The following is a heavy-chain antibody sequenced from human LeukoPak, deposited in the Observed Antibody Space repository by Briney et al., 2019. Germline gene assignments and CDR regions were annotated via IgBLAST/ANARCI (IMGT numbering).Heavy chain of an antibody. Sequence: GESLKISCKGSGYSFTSYWIGWVRQMPGKGLEWMGIIYPGDSDTRYSPSFQGQVTISADKSISTAYLQWSSLKASDTAMYYCARQGTGGWPHSSFELWGRGTLVTVSS. D-gene: IGHD6-19*01. V-gene: IGHV5-51*01. CDR2: IYPGDSDT. CDR1: GYSFTSYW. J-gene: IGHJ2*01. CDR3: ARQGTGGWPHSSFEL.